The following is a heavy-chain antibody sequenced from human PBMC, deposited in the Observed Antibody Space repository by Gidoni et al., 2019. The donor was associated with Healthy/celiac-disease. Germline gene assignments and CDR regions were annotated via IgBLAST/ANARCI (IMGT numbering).Heavy chain of an antibody. J-gene: IGHJ6*02. CDR2: ISAYNGNT. D-gene: IGHD3-3*01. Sequence: QVQLVQSGAEVKKPGASVKVSCKASGYTFTSYGLSWVRQAPGQGLEWMGWISAYNGNTNYAQKLQGRVTMTTDTSTSTAYMELRSLRSDDTAVYYCAREVGFWSGYTNPYYYGMDVWGQGTTVTVSS. CDR3: AREVGFWSGYTNPYYYGMDV. CDR1: GYTFTSYG. V-gene: IGHV1-18*01.